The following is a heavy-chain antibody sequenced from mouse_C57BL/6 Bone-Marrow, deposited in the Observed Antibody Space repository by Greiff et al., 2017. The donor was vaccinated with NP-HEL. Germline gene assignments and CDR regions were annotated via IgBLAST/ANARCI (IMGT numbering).Heavy chain of an antibody. D-gene: IGHD2-1*01. CDR3: ARNWLGDGNAWFAY. J-gene: IGHJ3*01. CDR1: GFSLTSYG. Sequence: QVQLKESGPGLVQPSQSLSITCTVSGFSLTSYGVHWVRQSPGKGLEWLGVIWSGGSTDYNAAFISSLSISKDNSTSQVFFKMNSLQADDTAIYYCARNWLGDGNAWFAYWGQGTLVTVSA. V-gene: IGHV2-2*01. CDR2: IWSGGST.